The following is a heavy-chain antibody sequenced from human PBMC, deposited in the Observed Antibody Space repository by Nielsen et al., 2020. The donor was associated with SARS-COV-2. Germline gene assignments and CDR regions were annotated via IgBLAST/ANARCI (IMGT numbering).Heavy chain of an antibody. CDR1: GGTFSSYA. CDR3: ARGVVPAAMTWFDP. Sequence: SVKVSCKASGGTFSSYAISWVRQAPGQGLEWMGGIIPIFGTANYAQKFQGRVTITADESTSTAYMELSGLRSEDTAVYYCARGVVPAAMTWFDPWGQGTLVTVSS. V-gene: IGHV1-69*13. CDR2: IIPIFGTA. D-gene: IGHD2-2*01. J-gene: IGHJ5*02.